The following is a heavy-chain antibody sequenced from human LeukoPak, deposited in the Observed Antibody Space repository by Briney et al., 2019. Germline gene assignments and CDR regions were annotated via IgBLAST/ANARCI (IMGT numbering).Heavy chain of an antibody. V-gene: IGHV3-21*01. J-gene: IGHJ4*02. CDR3: VRVSGRLERQSDLDY. Sequence: PGGSLRLSCAASGFTFSTYTMNWVRQAPGKGLEWVSSICPRSTYIYYGDPVKGRFTISRDNAENSLSLQMDSLGAEDTAVYYCVRVSGRLERQSDLDYWGQGTLVTVSS. D-gene: IGHD1-1*01. CDR2: ICPRSTYI. CDR1: GFTFSTYT.